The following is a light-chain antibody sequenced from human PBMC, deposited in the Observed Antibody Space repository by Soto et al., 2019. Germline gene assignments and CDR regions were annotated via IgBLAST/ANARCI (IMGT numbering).Light chain of an antibody. Sequence: DIQLTQSPSSLSASVGDRVTLTCRTSQTISSYLNWYQQKPGKAPKLLISAASGLQSWVPSRFSGSGSGTDFTLTITTLQPEDFATYYCQQSYNIPYTFGQGTKVDI. CDR1: QTISSY. J-gene: IGKJ2*01. CDR3: QQSYNIPYT. CDR2: AAS. V-gene: IGKV1-39*01.